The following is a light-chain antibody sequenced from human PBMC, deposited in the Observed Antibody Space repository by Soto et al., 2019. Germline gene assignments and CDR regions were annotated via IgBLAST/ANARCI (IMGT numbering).Light chain of an antibody. Sequence: QSVLTQPASVSGSPGQSITISRTGTSSDVGNYNYVSWYQQQSGKAPKLIIYEVSNRPSGVSNRFSGSKSGNTASLTISGLQAEDEADYYCSSFTSSRAYVFGIGTKVTVL. V-gene: IGLV2-14*01. J-gene: IGLJ1*01. CDR1: SSDVGNYNY. CDR3: SSFTSSRAYV. CDR2: EVS.